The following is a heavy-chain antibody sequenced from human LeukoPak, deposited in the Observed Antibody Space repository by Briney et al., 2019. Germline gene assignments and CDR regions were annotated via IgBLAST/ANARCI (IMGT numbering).Heavy chain of an antibody. V-gene: IGHV3-21*04. J-gene: IGHJ3*01. CDR1: GFSFNSYS. D-gene: IGHD3-10*02. CDR3: ARDLGYYFVPCGNYAFDL. Sequence: GGSLRLSSAASGFSFNSYSMSCVRQAPGKGLEWVSHIIRGSTYIYYADSVKGRFTISRDNAKNSLNLQMNRLRAEDTAVYYCARDLGYYFVPCGNYAFDLWGQGTMITVSS. CDR2: IIRGSTYI.